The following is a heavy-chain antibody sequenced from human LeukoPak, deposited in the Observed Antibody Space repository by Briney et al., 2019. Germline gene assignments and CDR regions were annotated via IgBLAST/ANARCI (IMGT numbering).Heavy chain of an antibody. D-gene: IGHD3-16*01. J-gene: IGHJ4*02. CDR3: TTGVATARTGEYYFDY. CDR1: GFTFSNAW. Sequence: PGGSLRLSCAASGFTFSNAWMSWVRQAPGKGLEWVGRIKSKTDGGTTDYAAPAKGRFTISRDDSKNTLYLQMNSLKTEDTAVYYCTTGVATARTGEYYFDYWGQGTLVTVSS. V-gene: IGHV3-15*01. CDR2: IKSKTDGGTT.